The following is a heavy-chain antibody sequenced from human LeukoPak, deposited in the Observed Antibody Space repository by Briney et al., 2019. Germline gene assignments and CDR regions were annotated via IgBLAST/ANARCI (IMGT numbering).Heavy chain of an antibody. CDR3: ARVSGYDWESFYDY. Sequence: SETLSLTCIVSGGSISSNTYYWGWIRQPPGKGLEWIGYIYYSGSTNYNPSLKSRVTISVATSKNQFSLKLSSVTAADTAVYYCARVSGYDWESFYDYWGQGTLVTVSS. J-gene: IGHJ4*02. CDR1: GGSISSNTYY. CDR2: IYYSGST. D-gene: IGHD5-12*01. V-gene: IGHV4-61*05.